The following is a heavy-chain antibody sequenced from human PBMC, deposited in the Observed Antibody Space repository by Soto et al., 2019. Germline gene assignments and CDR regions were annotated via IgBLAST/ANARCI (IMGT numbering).Heavy chain of an antibody. CDR3: AHRVLRTVFGLVTTTAIYFDF. J-gene: IGHJ4*02. V-gene: IGHV2-5*02. CDR1: GFSLTTSGVG. D-gene: IGHD3-3*01. Sequence: QITLNESGPTVVRPTETLTLTCRFSGFSLTTSGVGVGWIRQSPGKAPEWLALIYWDDDKRYSASLKSRLTITKETSKNQVVLTVSDLDPTDTATYYCAHRVLRTVFGLVTTTAIYFDFWGQVTPGRRLL. CDR2: IYWDDDK.